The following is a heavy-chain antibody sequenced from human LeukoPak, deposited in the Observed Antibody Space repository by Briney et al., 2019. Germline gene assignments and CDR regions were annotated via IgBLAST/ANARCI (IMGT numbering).Heavy chain of an antibody. D-gene: IGHD6-6*01. V-gene: IGHV4-4*07. CDR2: IYTSGST. CDR3: ARDGRSSSYNWFDP. J-gene: IGHJ5*02. Sequence: SETLSLTCTVSGGSISSYYWSWIRQPAGKGLEWIGRIYTSGSTNYNPSLKSRVTMSVDTSKNQFSLKLSSLTAADTAVYYCARDGRSSSYNWFDPWGQGTLVTVSS. CDR1: GGSISSYY.